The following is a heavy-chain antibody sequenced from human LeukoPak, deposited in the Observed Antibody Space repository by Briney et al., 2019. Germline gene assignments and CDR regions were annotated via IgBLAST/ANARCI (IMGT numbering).Heavy chain of an antibody. CDR1: GDSISSYY. D-gene: IGHD3-3*01. CDR2: ISDSGST. V-gene: IGHV4-59*01. CDR3: ARGRLLEWFDS. J-gene: IGHJ5*02. Sequence: SETLSLTCTVSGDSISSYYRSWIRQPPGKRLEWIGCISDSGSTNYNPSLKSRVTISVDTSKSQLSLKLSSVTAADTAVYYCARGRLLEWFDSWGQGTLVSVSS.